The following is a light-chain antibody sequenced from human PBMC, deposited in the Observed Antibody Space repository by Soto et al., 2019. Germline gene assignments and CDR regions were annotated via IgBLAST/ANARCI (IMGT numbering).Light chain of an antibody. CDR3: GTWDSSLSAVV. Sequence: QSVLTQPPSVSAAPGQKVTISCSGSSSNIGNNFVSWYQQLPGSAPKLLIYDNSGRPSGIPDRFSGSKSGTSATLGITGLQTGDEADYYCGTWDSSLSAVVFGGGTKLTVL. CDR1: SSNIGNNF. CDR2: DNS. V-gene: IGLV1-51*01. J-gene: IGLJ2*01.